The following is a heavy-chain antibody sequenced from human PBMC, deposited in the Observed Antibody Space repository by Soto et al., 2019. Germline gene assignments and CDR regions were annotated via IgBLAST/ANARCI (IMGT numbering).Heavy chain of an antibody. Sequence: EVQLLESGGGLVQPGGSLRLSCAASGFTFSTYAMSWVRQAPGKGLEWVSTITTSGGNTYYADSVQGRFTISRDNSKNALYLQMNSLRAEDTAVYYCAGRYCTNGVCYTNYYYYMDVWGKWTTVTVSS. J-gene: IGHJ6*03. CDR2: ITTSGGNT. D-gene: IGHD2-8*01. CDR3: AGRYCTNGVCYTNYYYYMDV. CDR1: GFTFSTYA. V-gene: IGHV3-23*01.